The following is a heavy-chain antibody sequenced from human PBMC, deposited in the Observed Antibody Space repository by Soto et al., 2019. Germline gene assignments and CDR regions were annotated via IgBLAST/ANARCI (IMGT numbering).Heavy chain of an antibody. CDR3: ARENIVTDAFDI. CDR2: IYYTGST. J-gene: IGHJ3*02. D-gene: IGHD2-21*01. V-gene: IGHV4-59*01. Sequence: SDTLSLTCTVSGGSIRNYYWSWIRQPPGKGLECIGYIYYTGSTNYNPTLKSRVTMSIDTSKNQFSLKLSSVTAADTAVYYCARENIVTDAFDIWGRGTLVTVPS. CDR1: GGSIRNYY.